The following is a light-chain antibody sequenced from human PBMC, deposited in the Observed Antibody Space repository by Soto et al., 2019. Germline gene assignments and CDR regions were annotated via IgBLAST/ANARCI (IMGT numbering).Light chain of an antibody. Sequence: QSALTQPASVSGSPGQSITISCTGTSSDVGGYNYVYWYQEHPGKAPKLLIYDVTYRPSGVSNRFSWSKSGNTASLTISGLQAEDEADYYCSSYISTSTVVFGGGTKLTVL. CDR1: SSDVGGYNY. J-gene: IGLJ3*02. CDR2: DVT. CDR3: SSYISTSTVV. V-gene: IGLV2-14*01.